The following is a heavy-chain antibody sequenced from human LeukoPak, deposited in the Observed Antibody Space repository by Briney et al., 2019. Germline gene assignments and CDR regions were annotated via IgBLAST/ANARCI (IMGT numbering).Heavy chain of an antibody. Sequence: ASVKVSCKAPGYTFTSYGISWVRQAPGQGLEWMGWISAYNGNTNYAQKLQGRVTMTTDTSTSTAYMELRSLRSDDTAVYYCARDLSFRDYYDSSGYNYWGQGTLVTVSS. CDR2: ISAYNGNT. D-gene: IGHD3-22*01. V-gene: IGHV1-18*01. J-gene: IGHJ4*02. CDR1: GYTFTSYG. CDR3: ARDLSFRDYYDSSGYNY.